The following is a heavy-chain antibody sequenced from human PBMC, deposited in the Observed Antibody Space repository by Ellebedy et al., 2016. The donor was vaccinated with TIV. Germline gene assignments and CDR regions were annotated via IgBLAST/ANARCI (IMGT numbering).Heavy chain of an antibody. CDR2: IYSGNKT. V-gene: IGHV3-66*01. Sequence: PGGSLRLSCAASGFTFSSYWMSWVRQAPGKGLQWVSVIYSGNKTHYADSVRGRFTISRDIFKNTIYLQMHGLRIEDTALYYCVRERFPMPTWGQGTLVIVSS. CDR1: GFTFSSYW. CDR3: VRERFPMPT. D-gene: IGHD3-16*01. J-gene: IGHJ4*02.